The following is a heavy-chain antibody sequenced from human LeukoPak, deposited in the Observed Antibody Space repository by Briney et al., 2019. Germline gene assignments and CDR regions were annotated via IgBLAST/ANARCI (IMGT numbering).Heavy chain of an antibody. Sequence: PGGSLRLSCAASGFTFSDYYMSWIRQAPGKGLEWVSYISSSGSTIYYADSVKGRFTISRDNAKNSLYLQMNSLRAEDTAVYYCARDPAVYYDFWSGYFLFDYWGQGTLVTVSS. V-gene: IGHV3-11*04. J-gene: IGHJ4*02. CDR2: ISSSGSTI. D-gene: IGHD3-3*01. CDR3: ARDPAVYYDFWSGYFLFDY. CDR1: GFTFSDYY.